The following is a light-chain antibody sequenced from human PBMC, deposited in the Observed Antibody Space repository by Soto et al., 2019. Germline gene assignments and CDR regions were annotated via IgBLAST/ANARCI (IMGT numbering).Light chain of an antibody. CDR3: QQLNDYPFT. V-gene: IGKV1-9*01. CDR2: TAS. J-gene: IGKJ3*01. CDR1: QGISSY. Sequence: IQLTQSPSSLSASVGDRVTITCRASQGISSYLAWYQQKPGKAPKLLIYTASTLQSGVPSRFSGSGSGTDFTLTISSLQTEDFATYYCQQLNDYPFTFGPGTKVDI.